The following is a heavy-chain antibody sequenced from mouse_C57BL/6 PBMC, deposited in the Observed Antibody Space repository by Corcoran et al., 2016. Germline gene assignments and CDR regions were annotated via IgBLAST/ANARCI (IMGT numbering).Heavy chain of an antibody. CDR2: IYPRSGNT. V-gene: IGHV1-81*01. CDR3: AREMDYDWYFDV. CDR1: GYTFTSYG. Sequence: QVQLQQSGAELARPGASVKLSCKASGYTFTSYGISWVKQRTGQGLEWIGEIYPRSGNTYYNEKFKGKATLTADKSSSTAYMELRSLTSEDSAVYFCAREMDYDWYFDVWGTGTTVTVSS. D-gene: IGHD2-4*01. J-gene: IGHJ1*03.